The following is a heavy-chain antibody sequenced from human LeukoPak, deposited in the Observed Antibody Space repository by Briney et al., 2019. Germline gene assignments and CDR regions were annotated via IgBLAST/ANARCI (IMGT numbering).Heavy chain of an antibody. CDR2: ISGSGGST. CDR1: GFTFSSYA. Sequence: GGSLRLSCAASGFTFSSYAMSWVRQAPGKGLEWVSAISGSGGSTYHADSVKGRFTISRDNSKNTLYLQMNSLRAEDTAVYYCAKGLDGFWSGYGLSFDYWGQGTLVTVSS. D-gene: IGHD3-3*01. J-gene: IGHJ4*02. CDR3: AKGLDGFWSGYGLSFDY. V-gene: IGHV3-23*01.